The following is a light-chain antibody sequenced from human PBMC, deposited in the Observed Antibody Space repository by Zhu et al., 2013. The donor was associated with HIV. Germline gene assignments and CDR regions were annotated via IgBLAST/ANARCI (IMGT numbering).Light chain of an antibody. CDR2: DTD. Sequence: QSVLTQPPSVSAAPGQKVTISCSGNSSNLGHNSASWYQQLPGAAPKLLIYDTDERPSGIPDRFSASKSGTSATLGITGLQTGDEADYYCATWDSILSTGVFGGGTKLTVL. J-gene: IGLJ3*02. CDR1: SSNLGHNS. V-gene: IGLV1-51*01. CDR3: ATWDSILSTGV.